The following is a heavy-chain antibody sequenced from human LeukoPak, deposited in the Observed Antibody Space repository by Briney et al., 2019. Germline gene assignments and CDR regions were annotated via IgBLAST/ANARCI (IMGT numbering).Heavy chain of an antibody. CDR3: AKEGGSGWIGGGNY. Sequence: GGSLRLSCAASGFTFSSYGMHWVRQAPGKGLEWVAVIWYGGSNKYYADSVKGRFTISRDNSKNTLYLQMNSLRAEDTAVYYCAKEGGSGWIGGGNYWGQGTLVTVSS. CDR1: GFTFSSYG. CDR2: IWYGGSNK. D-gene: IGHD6-19*01. V-gene: IGHV3-33*06. J-gene: IGHJ4*02.